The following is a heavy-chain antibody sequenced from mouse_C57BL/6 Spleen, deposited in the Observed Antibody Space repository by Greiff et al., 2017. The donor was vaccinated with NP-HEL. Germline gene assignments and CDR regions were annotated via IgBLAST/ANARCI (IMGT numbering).Heavy chain of an antibody. CDR2: ISDGGSYT. CDR3: ARGGGYYGSSFDYFDY. J-gene: IGHJ2*01. Sequence: EVLLVESGGGLVKPGGSLKLSCAASGFTFSSYAMSWVRQTPEKRLEWVATISDGGSYTYYPDNVKGRFTISRDNAKNNLYLQMSHLKSEDTAMYYCARGGGYYGSSFDYFDYWGQGTTLTVSS. D-gene: IGHD1-1*01. CDR1: GFTFSSYA. V-gene: IGHV5-4*01.